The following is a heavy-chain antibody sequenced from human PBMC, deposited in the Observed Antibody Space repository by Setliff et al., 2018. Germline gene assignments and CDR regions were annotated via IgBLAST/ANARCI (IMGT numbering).Heavy chain of an antibody. CDR2: ISGSGGST. V-gene: IGHV3-23*01. CDR1: GFTFSNYA. CDR3: AKGGGRIQLWLPDIYYFDY. D-gene: IGHD5-18*01. Sequence: GGSLRLSCAASGFTFSNYAMSWVRKAPGKGLEWVSVISGSGGSTYYADSMTGRFTISRDNFKNTLYLQMSSLRAEDTAVYYCAKGGGRIQLWLPDIYYFDYWGQGTLVTVSS. J-gene: IGHJ4*02.